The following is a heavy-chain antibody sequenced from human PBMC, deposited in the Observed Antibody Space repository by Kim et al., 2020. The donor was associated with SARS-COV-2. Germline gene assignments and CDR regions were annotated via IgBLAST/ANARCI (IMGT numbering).Heavy chain of an antibody. V-gene: IGHV1-24*01. CDR1: GYTLTELS. D-gene: IGHD6-19*01. J-gene: IGHJ5*02. CDR2: FDPEDGET. Sequence: ASVKVSFKVSGYTLTELSMHWVRQAPGKGLEWMGGFDPEDGETIYAQKFQGRVTMTEDTSTDTAYMELSSLRSEDTAVYYCATAPQWPAKGWFDPWGQGTLVTVSS. CDR3: ATAPQWPAKGWFDP.